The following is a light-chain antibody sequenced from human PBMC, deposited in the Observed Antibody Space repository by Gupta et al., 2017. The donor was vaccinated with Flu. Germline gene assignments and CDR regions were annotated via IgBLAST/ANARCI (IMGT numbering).Light chain of an antibody. V-gene: IGKV1-5*03. J-gene: IGKJ1*01. CDR1: QTITIW. CDR3: HQESRSPWT. CDR2: TAS. Sequence: DIQMTQSPSALSASVGDRVTITCRASQTITIWLAWYQQKPGKAPNLLIYTASTLEGGVPSRFSSSGSGTDFTLTISSLQPDDLANYCCHQESRSPWTFGQGTKVEIK.